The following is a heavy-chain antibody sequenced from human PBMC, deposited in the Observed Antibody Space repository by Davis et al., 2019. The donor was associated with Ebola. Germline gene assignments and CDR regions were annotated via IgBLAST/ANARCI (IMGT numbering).Heavy chain of an antibody. V-gene: IGHV2-5*02. D-gene: IGHD3-10*01. Sequence: SGPTLVKPTQTLTLTCTFSGFSLSTSGVGVGWIRQPPGKALEWLALLYWDDDKRYSPSLKNRLTITKDTSKNQVVLTMINMDPVDTATYYCAHRLGRFGEWNFDYWGLGTLVTVSS. J-gene: IGHJ4*02. CDR1: GFSLSTSGVG. CDR3: AHRLGRFGEWNFDY. CDR2: LYWDDDK.